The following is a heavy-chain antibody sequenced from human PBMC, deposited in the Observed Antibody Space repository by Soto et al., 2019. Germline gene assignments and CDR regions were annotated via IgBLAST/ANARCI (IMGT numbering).Heavy chain of an antibody. Sequence: QITLKESGPTLVKPTQTLTLTCTFSGFSLSTSGVGVGWIRQPPGKALEWLALIYWDDDKRYSPSLKSRLTITTDTSKNQVVLTMTNMDPVDTATYYCAHEYCISPCCYRWFDPCGQGTLLTVSS. CDR3: AHEYCISPCCYRWFDP. CDR2: IYWDDDK. D-gene: IGHD2-2*01. J-gene: IGHJ5*02. V-gene: IGHV2-5*02. CDR1: GFSLSTSGVG.